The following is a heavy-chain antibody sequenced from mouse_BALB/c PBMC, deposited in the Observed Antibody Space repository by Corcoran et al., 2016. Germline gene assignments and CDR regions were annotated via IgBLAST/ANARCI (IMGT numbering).Heavy chain of an antibody. Sequence: EVQLQQSGAELVRPGALVKLSCKASGFNIKDYYMHWVKQRPEQGLEWIGWIDPENGNTIYDPKFQGKASITADTSSNTACLQLSSLTSEDTAVYYCAGLGGIAYWGQGTLVTVSA. J-gene: IGHJ3*01. CDR3: AGLGGIAY. CDR1: GFNIKDYY. CDR2: IDPENGNT. V-gene: IGHV14-1*02.